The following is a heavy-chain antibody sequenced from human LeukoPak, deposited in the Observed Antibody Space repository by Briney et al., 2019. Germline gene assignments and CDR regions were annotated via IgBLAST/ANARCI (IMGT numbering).Heavy chain of an antibody. Sequence: ASVKVSCKAPGYTFTGYYMHWVRQAPGQGLEWMGWINPNSGGTNYAQKFQGRVTMTRDTSISTAYMELSRLRSDDTAVYYCARGEYTSSYYYYYNRDVGGKGPTVPVSS. V-gene: IGHV1-2*02. CDR1: GYTFTGYY. CDR3: ARGEYTSSYYYYYNRDV. J-gene: IGHJ6*03. D-gene: IGHD6-6*01. CDR2: INPNSGGT.